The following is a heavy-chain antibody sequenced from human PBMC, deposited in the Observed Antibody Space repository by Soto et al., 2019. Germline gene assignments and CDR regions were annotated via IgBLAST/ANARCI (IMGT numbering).Heavy chain of an antibody. CDR1: GNSISGTSSF. J-gene: IGHJ4*02. D-gene: IGHD4-4*01. V-gene: IGHV4-39*01. CDR3: TRRVRSTRLLDY. CDR2: VYYTGST. Sequence: SETLSLTCTVSGNSISGTSSFWAWIRQPPGKNLEWIGSVYYTGSTYYNSSLKSRVSISIDTSKNQFSLSLNSVTAADTAVYYCTRRVRSTRLLDYWGQGALVTVSS.